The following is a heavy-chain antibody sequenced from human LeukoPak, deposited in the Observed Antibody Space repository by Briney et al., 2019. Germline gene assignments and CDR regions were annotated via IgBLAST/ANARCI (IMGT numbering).Heavy chain of an antibody. J-gene: IGHJ6*02. D-gene: IGHD3-22*01. CDR2: ISAYNGNT. V-gene: IGHV1-18*04. CDR3: ARGPFYYNSRGYPSHFSYYGLDV. CDR1: GYTFTSYG. Sequence: ASVKVSCKASGYTFTSYGISWVRQAPGQGLEWMGWISAYNGNTNYAQKLQGRVTMTTDTSTSTAYMELRSLRSDDTAVYYCARGPFYYNSRGYPSHFSYYGLDVWGQGTTVTVSS.